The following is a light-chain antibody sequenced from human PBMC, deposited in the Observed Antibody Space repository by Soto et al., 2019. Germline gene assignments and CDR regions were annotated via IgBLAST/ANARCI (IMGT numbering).Light chain of an antibody. CDR2: GAS. CDR1: QTVGSNY. J-gene: IGKJ2*01. Sequence: EIVLTQSPGTLSLSPGERATLSCRASQTVGSNYLAWYQQKPGQAPRLLIYGASSRATGIPDRFSGSGSGTDFTLTISRLEPEDFAVYYCQQYAISPPFTFAPGTKLEI. CDR3: QQYAISPPFT. V-gene: IGKV3-20*01.